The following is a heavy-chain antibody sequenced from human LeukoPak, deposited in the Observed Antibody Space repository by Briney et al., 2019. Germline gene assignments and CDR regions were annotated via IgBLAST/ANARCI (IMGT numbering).Heavy chain of an antibody. D-gene: IGHD3-16*01. Sequence: SGPTLVNPTQTLTLTCTFSGFSLSSSAGGVGWIRQPPGKALEWLALIYWDDDKRYSPSLKSRPTITKDTSRNQVVLTMTNIDTVDTRTYYYAQTLGGGNSGLFDYWGHGTLVTVSS. CDR1: GFSLSSSAGG. J-gene: IGHJ4*01. CDR3: AQTLGGGNSGLFDY. V-gene: IGHV2-5*02. CDR2: IYWDDDK.